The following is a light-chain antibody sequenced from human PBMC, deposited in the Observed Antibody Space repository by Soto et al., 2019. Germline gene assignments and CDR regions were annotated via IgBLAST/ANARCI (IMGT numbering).Light chain of an antibody. V-gene: IGKV3-15*01. J-gene: IGKJ4*01. CDR3: LPYDIWQR. Sequence: VMTQSTDTLSVSPGARATLSCRASQSVSSTLAWYQQKPGQAPRLLIYDASNRATGIPARFSGSGSGTEFTLTICSLPSGDFAVYKCLPYDIWQRFGAGTRVEIK. CDR2: DAS. CDR1: QSVSST.